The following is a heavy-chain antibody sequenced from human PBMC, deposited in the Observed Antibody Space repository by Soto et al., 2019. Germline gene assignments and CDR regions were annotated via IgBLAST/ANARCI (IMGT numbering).Heavy chain of an antibody. V-gene: IGHV6-1*01. CDR3: ARGRVVRGVIEDYYYYGMDV. D-gene: IGHD3-10*01. Sequence: SGPTLVNPTQTLSLTCVISGDSVSSNSAAWNWIRQSPSRGLEWLGRTYYRSKWYNDYAVSVKSRITINPDTSKNQFYLQLNSVTPEDTAVYYCARGRVVRGVIEDYYYYGMDVWGQGTTVTVSS. J-gene: IGHJ6*02. CDR2: TYYRSKWYN. CDR1: GDSVSSNSAA.